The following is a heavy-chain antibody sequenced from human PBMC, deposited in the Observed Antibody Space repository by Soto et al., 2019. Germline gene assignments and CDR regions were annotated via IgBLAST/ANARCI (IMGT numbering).Heavy chain of an antibody. CDR3: AREEGYCGGGFCFRSAFDL. CDR1: GFTLRSYW. Sequence: GGSLRLSCAASGFTLRSYWMSWVRQAPGKGLEWVANIRQDGSETYYVDSVKGRFTISRDNARNSLHLQMNSLRAEDTAVYYCAREEGYCGGGFCFRSAFDLWGQGTVVTVSS. D-gene: IGHD2-15*01. CDR2: IRQDGSET. V-gene: IGHV3-7*01. J-gene: IGHJ3*01.